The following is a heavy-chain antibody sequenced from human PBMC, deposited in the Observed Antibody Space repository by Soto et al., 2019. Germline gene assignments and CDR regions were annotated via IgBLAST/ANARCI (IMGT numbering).Heavy chain of an antibody. Sequence: ASVKVSCKASGGTFSSYTISWVRQAPGQGLEWMGRIIPILGIANYAQKFQGRVTITADKSTSTAYMELSSLRAEDTAVYYCAKVFNDYGDPSDYWGQGTLVTVSS. D-gene: IGHD4-17*01. CDR3: AKVFNDYGDPSDY. J-gene: IGHJ4*02. V-gene: IGHV1-69*02. CDR1: GGTFSSYT. CDR2: IIPILGIA.